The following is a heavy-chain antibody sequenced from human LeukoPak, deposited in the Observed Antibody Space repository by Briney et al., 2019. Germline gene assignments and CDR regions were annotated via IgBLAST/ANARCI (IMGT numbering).Heavy chain of an antibody. Sequence: NPGGSLRLSCAASGFTFSDYYMIWIRQAPRKGLEWVSYISSSGITIYYADSVMGRFPISRDNAKKSLYLQMNSLRVEDTAVYYCARDGYGSGFGDYFDYWGQGTLVTVSS. J-gene: IGHJ4*02. CDR2: ISSSGITI. CDR1: GFTFSDYY. CDR3: ARDGYGSGFGDYFDY. V-gene: IGHV3-11*01. D-gene: IGHD3-10*01.